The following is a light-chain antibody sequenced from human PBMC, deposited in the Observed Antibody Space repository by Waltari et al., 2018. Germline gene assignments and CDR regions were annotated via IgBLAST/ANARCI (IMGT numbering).Light chain of an antibody. Sequence: DIQLTQSPSFLSASVRERVTITCRASQDISNYLAWYQQKPGKAPKLLIYGASTLQRGVPSRFSGSGSGTEFTLTISSLQPEDFAIYYCQQLNSYPLTFGGGTKVEIK. V-gene: IGKV1-9*01. CDR3: QQLNSYPLT. J-gene: IGKJ4*01. CDR1: QDISNY. CDR2: GAS.